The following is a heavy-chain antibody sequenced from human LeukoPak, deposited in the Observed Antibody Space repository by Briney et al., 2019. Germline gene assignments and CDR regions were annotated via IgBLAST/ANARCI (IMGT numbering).Heavy chain of an antibody. CDR2: INTNTGNP. J-gene: IGHJ5*02. CDR3: ARDCSGGSCYNWFDP. V-gene: IGHV7-4-1*02. Sequence: ASVTVSCTASGYTFTSYAMNWVRQAPGQGLEWMGWINTNTGNPTYAQGFTGRFVFSLDTSVSTAYLQISSLKAEDTAVYYCARDCSGGSCYNWFDPWGQGTLVTVSS. CDR1: GYTFTSYA. D-gene: IGHD2-15*01.